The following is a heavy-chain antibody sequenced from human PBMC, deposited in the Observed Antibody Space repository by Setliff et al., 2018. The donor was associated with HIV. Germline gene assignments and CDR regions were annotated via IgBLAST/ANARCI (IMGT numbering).Heavy chain of an antibody. CDR2: IYYNGSA. J-gene: IGHJ6*03. CDR3: ARRGGLVRGVITYYYMDV. Sequence: SETLSLTCTVSGGSISSSSYYWGWIRQPPGKGLEWIGNIYYNGSAYYTPSLKSRVTISVDTSKNQFSLNLSSVTAADTAVYYCARRGGLVRGVITYYYMDVWGIGTTVTVSS. D-gene: IGHD3-10*01. V-gene: IGHV4-39*01. CDR1: GGSISSSSYY.